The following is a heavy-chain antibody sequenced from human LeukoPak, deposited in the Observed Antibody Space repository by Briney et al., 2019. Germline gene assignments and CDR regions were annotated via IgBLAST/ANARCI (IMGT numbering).Heavy chain of an antibody. J-gene: IGHJ4*02. CDR3: ARVGAIVARLPHFDY. Sequence: GGSLRLSCAASGFTVSSNYMNWVRQAPGKGLVWVSRINSDGGRTIYADSVKGRFTVSRDNAKNTLYLQMNSLRAEDTAVYYCARVGAIVARLPHFDYWGQGTLVTVSS. CDR2: INSDGGRT. V-gene: IGHV3-74*01. D-gene: IGHD5-12*01. CDR1: GFTVSSNY.